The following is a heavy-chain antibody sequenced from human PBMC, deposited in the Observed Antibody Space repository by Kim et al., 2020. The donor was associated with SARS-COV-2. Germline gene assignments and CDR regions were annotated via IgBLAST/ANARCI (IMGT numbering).Heavy chain of an antibody. CDR2: SSSSGSYI. CDR1: GFTFCDYY. D-gene: IGHD6-13*01. Sequence: GGSLRLSCAASGFTFCDYYMTWTRQAPGKGLEWLSYSSSSGSYIKSADSVKGRVTISRDNAKNSLYLQMNSLRAEDTAVYYCARVSSGSSSWYRVDPWGQGTLVTVSS. CDR3: ARVSSGSSSWYRVDP. J-gene: IGHJ5*02. V-gene: IGHV3-11*05.